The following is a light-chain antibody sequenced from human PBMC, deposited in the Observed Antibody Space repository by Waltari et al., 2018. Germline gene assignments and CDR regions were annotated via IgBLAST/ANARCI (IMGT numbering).Light chain of an antibody. J-gene: IGLJ3*02. Sequence: QSALTQPRSVSGSPGQSVTIPRTGTSSDVRGYNYVSWYQQHPDKAPKLIIYDIKKRPSGVPDRFSGSKSGNTASLTITGLQAEDEADYYCCSYVGSNIYWVFGGGTKLTVL. CDR1: SSDVRGYNY. CDR3: CSYVGSNIYWV. V-gene: IGLV2-11*01. CDR2: DIK.